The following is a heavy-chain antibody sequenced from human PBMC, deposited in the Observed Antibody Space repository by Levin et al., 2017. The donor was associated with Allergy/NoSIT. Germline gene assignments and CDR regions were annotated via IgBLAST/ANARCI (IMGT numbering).Heavy chain of an antibody. CDR3: ARDVGSWNYRLVNAFDI. CDR1: GFTFSSYG. Sequence: GGSLRLSCAASGFTFSSYGMHWVRQAPGKGLEWVAVIWYDGSNKYYADSVKGRFTISRDNSKNTLYLQMNSLRAEDTAVYYCARDVGSWNYRLVNAFDIWGQGTMVTVSS. J-gene: IGHJ3*02. V-gene: IGHV3-33*01. CDR2: IWYDGSNK. D-gene: IGHD1-7*01.